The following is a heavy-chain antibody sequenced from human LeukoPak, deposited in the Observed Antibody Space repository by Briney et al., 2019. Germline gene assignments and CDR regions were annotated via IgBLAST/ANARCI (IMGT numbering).Heavy chain of an antibody. CDR1: GFTFSRDG. CDR2: IWYDGSNK. CDR3: AREHYNYYDNSGSIDY. D-gene: IGHD3-22*01. J-gene: IGHJ4*02. Sequence: GGSLRLSCAASGFTFSRDGVHWVRQAPGKWMEWEGVIWYDGSNKYYAESVKSRFTISRHNPKHTLYLQINSLRAEDTAVYYCAREHYNYYDNSGSIDYWGQGTLVTVSS. V-gene: IGHV3-33*01.